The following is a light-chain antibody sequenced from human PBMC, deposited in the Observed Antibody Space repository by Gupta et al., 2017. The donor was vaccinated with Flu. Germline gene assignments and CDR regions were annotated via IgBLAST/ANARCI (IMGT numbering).Light chain of an antibody. CDR2: NDN. Sequence: SNIGSNVGSWYQHLPGTGPRLLIYNDNQRPSGVPDRLSGAKSGTSASLAIGGLQSEDEADYYWAAWDDSMTALSADGSLTGLWVFGGGTKLSVL. CDR3: AAWDDSMTALSADGSLTGLWV. CDR1: SNIGSNV. V-gene: IGLV1-44*01. J-gene: IGLJ3*02.